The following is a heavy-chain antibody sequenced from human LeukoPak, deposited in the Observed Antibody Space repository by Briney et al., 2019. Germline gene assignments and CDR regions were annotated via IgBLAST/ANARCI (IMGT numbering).Heavy chain of an antibody. V-gene: IGHV4-59*01. CDR3: ARSSGWYHYFDY. CDR1: GGSISSYY. D-gene: IGHD6-19*01. J-gene: IGHJ4*02. Sequence: SETLSLTCTGSGGSISSYYWSWIRQPPGNGLEWIGYIYYSGSTNYNPSLKSRVTISVDTSKNQFSLKLSSVTAADTAVYYCARSSGWYHYFDYWGQGTLVTVSS. CDR2: IYYSGST.